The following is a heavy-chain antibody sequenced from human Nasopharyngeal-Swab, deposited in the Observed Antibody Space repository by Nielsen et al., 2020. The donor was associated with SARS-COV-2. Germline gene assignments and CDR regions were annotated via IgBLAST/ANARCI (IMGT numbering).Heavy chain of an antibody. J-gene: IGHJ2*01. CDR2: INHSGST. V-gene: IGHV4-34*01. D-gene: IGHD1/OR15-1a*01. Sequence: SQTLSLTCAVYGGSFSGYYWSWIRQPPGKGLEWIGEINHSGSTNYNPSLKSRVTISVDMSKNQFSLKLSSVTAADTAVYYCARVRRGLTNWYFDLWGRGTLVTVSS. CDR3: ARVRRGLTNWYFDL. CDR1: GGSFSGYY.